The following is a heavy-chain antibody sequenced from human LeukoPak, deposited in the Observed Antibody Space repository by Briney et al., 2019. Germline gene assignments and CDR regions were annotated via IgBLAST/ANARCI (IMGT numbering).Heavy chain of an antibody. D-gene: IGHD6-19*01. CDR2: MLYDGSNK. J-gene: IGHJ4*02. CDR1: GFTFSSYV. CDR3: AKDSEGSSGWFDY. Sequence: GGSLRLSCAASGFTFSSYVMHWVRQAPGKGLEWVAVMLYDGSNKKYADSVKGRFTISRDNSKNTLYLQMNSLRAEDTAVYYCAKDSEGSSGWFDYWGQGTLVTVSS. V-gene: IGHV3-30*01.